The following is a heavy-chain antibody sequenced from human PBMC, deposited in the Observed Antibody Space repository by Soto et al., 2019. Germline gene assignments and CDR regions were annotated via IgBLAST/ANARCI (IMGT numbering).Heavy chain of an antibody. J-gene: IGHJ4*02. Sequence: GGSLRLSCAASGFTFSDFAMIWVRQAPGQGPECVSAISAGGVATYYADSVMGRFTISRDNSRNTLYLQMSSLRGADTAVYYCAKRLTSRDEGIWGRGTMVT. D-gene: IGHD2-21*01. CDR2: ISAGGVAT. V-gene: IGHV3-23*01. CDR1: GFTFSDFA. CDR3: AKRLTSRDEGI.